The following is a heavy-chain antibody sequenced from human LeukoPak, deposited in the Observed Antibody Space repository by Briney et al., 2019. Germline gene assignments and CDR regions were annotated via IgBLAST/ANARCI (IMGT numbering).Heavy chain of an antibody. CDR3: ARDQGLLVVAGRFGY. V-gene: IGHV3-48*01. J-gene: IGHJ4*02. CDR1: GFTFSAYS. Sequence: GGSLRLSCAASGFTFSAYSMIWVRQAPGKGLEWVSYSSTTGNTIHYTDSVKGRFTVSRDNAKNSLFLQMNSLRAEDTAVYYCARDQGLLVVAGRFGYWGQGTLVTVSS. D-gene: IGHD6-19*01. CDR2: SSTTGNTI.